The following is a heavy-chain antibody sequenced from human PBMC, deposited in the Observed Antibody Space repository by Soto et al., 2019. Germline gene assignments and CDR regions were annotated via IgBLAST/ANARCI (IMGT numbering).Heavy chain of an antibody. J-gene: IGHJ6*02. D-gene: IGHD3-3*01. CDR2: IIPIFGTA. CDR1: GGTFSSYA. Sequence: SVKVSCKASGGTFSSYAISWVRQAPGQGLEWMGGIIPIFGTANYAQKFQGRVTITADESTSTAYMELSSLRSEDTAVYYCARKPIFGVVNYYYGMDVWGQGTTVTVSS. CDR3: ARKPIFGVVNYYYGMDV. V-gene: IGHV1-69*13.